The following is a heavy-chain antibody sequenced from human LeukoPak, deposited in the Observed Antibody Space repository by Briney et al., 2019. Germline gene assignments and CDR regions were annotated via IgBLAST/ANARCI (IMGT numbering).Heavy chain of an antibody. Sequence: GSLRLSCAASGITVSSDYLSWVRQAPGEGLEWLSVIYSGGNTHYANSVKGRFSISRDNSKNTLYLQMNSLGPEDTAVYYCARGGGAFCGGDCYRNFDFWGQGTLVTVSS. J-gene: IGHJ4*02. CDR3: ARGGGAFCGGDCYRNFDF. D-gene: IGHD2-21*02. V-gene: IGHV3-66*02. CDR1: GITVSSDY. CDR2: IYSGGNT.